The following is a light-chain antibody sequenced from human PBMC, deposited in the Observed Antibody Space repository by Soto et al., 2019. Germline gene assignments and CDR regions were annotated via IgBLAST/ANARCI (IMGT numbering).Light chain of an antibody. CDR1: QSVSSTY. V-gene: IGKV3-20*01. J-gene: IGKJ3*01. CDR3: QQYAGSPVT. Sequence: EIVLTQSPGTLSLSPGERAALSCRASQSVSSTYLAWYQQKPGQAPRLLIYGASRRATGIPDRFSGSGSGTEFPLTISRLEPDDFAVYYCQQYAGSPVTFGPGTKVDIK. CDR2: GAS.